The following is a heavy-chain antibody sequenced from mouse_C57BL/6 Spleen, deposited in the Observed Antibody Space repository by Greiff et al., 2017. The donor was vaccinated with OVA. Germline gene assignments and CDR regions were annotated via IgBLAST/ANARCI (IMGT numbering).Heavy chain of an antibody. CDR2: IDPSDSEP. CDR3: ARSGNYLYYFDY. CDR1: GYTFTSYW. V-gene: IGHV1-52*01. D-gene: IGHD2-1*01. J-gene: IGHJ2*01. Sequence: QVQLQQPGAELVRPGSSVKLSCKASGYTFTSYWMHWVKQRPIQGLEGIGNIDPSDSEPHYNQKFKDKATLTVDKSSSTAYMQLSSLTSEDSAVYYCARSGNYLYYFDYWGQGTTLTDSS.